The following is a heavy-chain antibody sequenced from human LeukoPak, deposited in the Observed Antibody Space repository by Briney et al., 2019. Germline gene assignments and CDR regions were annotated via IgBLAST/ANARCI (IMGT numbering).Heavy chain of an antibody. CDR3: ASSIPITMIDHY. Sequence: GGSLRLSCAASGFTFSSYWMHWVRQAPGKGLVWVSRINSDGSSTSYADSVKGRFTISRDNAKNTLYLQMNSLRAEDTAVYYCASSIPITMIDHYWGQGTLVTVSS. V-gene: IGHV3-74*01. CDR2: INSDGSST. CDR1: GFTFSSYW. D-gene: IGHD3-22*01. J-gene: IGHJ4*02.